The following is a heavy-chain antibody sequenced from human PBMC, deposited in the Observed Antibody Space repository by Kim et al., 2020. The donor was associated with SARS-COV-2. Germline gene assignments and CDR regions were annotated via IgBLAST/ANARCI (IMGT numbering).Heavy chain of an antibody. CDR1: GFSFNNYA. J-gene: IGHJ5*02. V-gene: IGHV3-23*01. CDR3: AKKLTGQNWFDP. Sequence: GGSLRLSCAASGFSFNNYAMTWVRQATGKWLEWVSAISRDSESIFYADSVRGRFTISRDNSKNTLYLQMNSLRAEDTALYYCAKKLTGQNWFDPWGQGTLVTVSS. CDR2: ISRDSESI. D-gene: IGHD1-20*01.